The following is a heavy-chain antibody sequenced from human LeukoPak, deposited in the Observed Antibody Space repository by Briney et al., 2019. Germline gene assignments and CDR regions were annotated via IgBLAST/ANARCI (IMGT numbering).Heavy chain of an antibody. CDR1: GFTFSSYA. D-gene: IGHD4-17*01. J-gene: IGHJ5*02. CDR2: ISSNGGST. Sequence: GGSLRLSCSPSGFTFSSYAMHWVRQAPGKGLEYVSAISSNGGSTYYADSVKGRFTISRDNSKNTLYLQMSSLRAEDTAVYYCVKGGDYGDPFDPWGQGTLVTVSS. CDR3: VKGGDYGDPFDP. V-gene: IGHV3-64D*06.